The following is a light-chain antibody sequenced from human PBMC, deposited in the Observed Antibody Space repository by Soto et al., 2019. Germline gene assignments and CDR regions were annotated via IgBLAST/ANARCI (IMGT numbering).Light chain of an antibody. CDR1: QDISNY. J-gene: IGKJ4*01. Sequence: DIQVTQSPSSLSASVGDRVTITCQASQDISNYLNWYQQKPGKAPKVLIYKASSLESGVPSRFSGSGSGTEFTLTISSLQPDDFATYYCQQYNTYPLTFGGGTKVDIK. CDR3: QQYNTYPLT. CDR2: KAS. V-gene: IGKV1-5*03.